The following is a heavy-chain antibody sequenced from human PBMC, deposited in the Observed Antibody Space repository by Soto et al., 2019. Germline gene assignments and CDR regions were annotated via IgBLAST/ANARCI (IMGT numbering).Heavy chain of an antibody. V-gene: IGHV1-69*13. CDR3: ARCDSCYGIGYYFDY. CDR2: IIPIFGTA. J-gene: IGHJ4*02. CDR1: GGTFSSYA. D-gene: IGHD2-15*01. Sequence: SVKVSCKASGGTFSSYAISWVRQAPGQGLEWMGGIIPIFGTANYAQKFQGRVTITADESTSTAYMELSSLRSEDTAVYYCARCDSCYGIGYYFDYWRQGTLVTVSS.